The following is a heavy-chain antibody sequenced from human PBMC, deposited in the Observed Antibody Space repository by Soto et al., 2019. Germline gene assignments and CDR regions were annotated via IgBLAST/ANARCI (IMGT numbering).Heavy chain of an antibody. V-gene: IGHV5-51*01. Sequence: GESLKISCKGSGYGFTSYWIGWVRQMPGKGLEWMGIIYPGDSDTRYSPSFQGQVTISADKSISTAYLQWSSLKASDTAMYYCASSGWYEYYYYGMDVWGQGTTVTVSS. CDR1: GYGFTSYW. CDR2: IYPGDSDT. J-gene: IGHJ6*02. D-gene: IGHD6-19*01. CDR3: ASSGWYEYYYYGMDV.